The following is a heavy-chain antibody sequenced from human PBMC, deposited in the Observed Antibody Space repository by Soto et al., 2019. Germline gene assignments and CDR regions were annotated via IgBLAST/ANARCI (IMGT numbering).Heavy chain of an antibody. V-gene: IGHV3-23*01. D-gene: IGHD3-10*01. CDR2: IGRSGDT. CDR3: AKNYFMDV. Sequence: GVSLRLSCAASGFIFTNYAMSWVRQAPGKGLEWVSSIGRSGDTYYADSVRGRFTISRDDSKNTLYLQLNSLRAEDTAVYNCAKNYFMDVWGKGTTVNVSS. J-gene: IGHJ6*03. CDR1: GFIFTNYA.